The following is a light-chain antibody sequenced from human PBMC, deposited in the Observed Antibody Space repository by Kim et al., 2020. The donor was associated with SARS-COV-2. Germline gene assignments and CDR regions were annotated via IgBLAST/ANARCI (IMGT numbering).Light chain of an antibody. CDR1: QSVSRRN. CDR3: QQYGSSPYT. V-gene: IGKV3-20*01. CDR2: GAS. J-gene: IGKJ2*01. Sequence: LSAGERATLSGRARQSVSRRNLAGYQQKPGQAPRLVIDGASSRATGIPDRFSGSGSGTDFTRTISRLEPEDFAVYYCQQYGSSPYTFGQGTKLEIK.